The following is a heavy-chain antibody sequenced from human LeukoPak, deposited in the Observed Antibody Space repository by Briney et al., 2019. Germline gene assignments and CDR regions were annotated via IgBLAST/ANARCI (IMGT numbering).Heavy chain of an antibody. J-gene: IGHJ5*02. CDR1: GGSISSYY. CDR2: IYYSGST. Sequence: SETLSLTCTVSGGSISSYYWSWIRQPPGKGLEWIGYIYYSGSTNYNPSLKSRVTISVDTSKNQFSLKLSSVTAADTAVYYCARDSRGAVTKGRWFDPWGQGTLVTVSS. D-gene: IGHD4-17*01. V-gene: IGHV4-59*12. CDR3: ARDSRGAVTKGRWFDP.